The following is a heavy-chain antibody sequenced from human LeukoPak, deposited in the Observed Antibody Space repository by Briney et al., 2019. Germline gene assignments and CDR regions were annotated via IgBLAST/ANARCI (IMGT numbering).Heavy chain of an antibody. D-gene: IGHD5-24*01. CDR3: ARGEIANWFDP. V-gene: IGHV4-31*03. CDR1: GGSTSSSGYY. J-gene: IGHJ5*02. Sequence: KTSETLSLTCTVSGGSTSSSGYYWSWIRQYPGKGLGWIGYIYYTGSTYYNPSLRSRVTISVDASKNQFSLKLSSVTAADTAVYYCARGEIANWFDPWGQGTLVTVSS. CDR2: IYYTGST.